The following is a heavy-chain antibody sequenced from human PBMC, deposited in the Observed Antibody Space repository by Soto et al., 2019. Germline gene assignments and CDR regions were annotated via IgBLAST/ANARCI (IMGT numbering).Heavy chain of an antibody. D-gene: IGHD2-2*03. CDR2: INAGNGNT. Sequence: ASVKVSCKASGYTFTSYTMHWVRQAPGQRLEWMGWINAGNGNTKYSQKFQGRVTITRDTSASTAYMELSSLRSEDTAVYYCARDGYCTISNCHQFDPWGQGTLVTVSS. CDR3: ARDGYCTISNCHQFDP. J-gene: IGHJ5*02. V-gene: IGHV1-3*01. CDR1: GYTFTSYT.